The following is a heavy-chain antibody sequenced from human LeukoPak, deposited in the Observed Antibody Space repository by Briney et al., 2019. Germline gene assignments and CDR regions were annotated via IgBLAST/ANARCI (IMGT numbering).Heavy chain of an antibody. CDR2: ISYDGSNK. Sequence: PGGSLRLSCAASGITFNTYSMHWVRQAPGKGLEWVAAISYDGSNKYYADSVKGRFTVSRDNSKNTLYLQLNSLRAEDTAVYYCASQIAAAGTYLTPHYWGQGTLVTVSS. J-gene: IGHJ4*02. V-gene: IGHV3-30*04. CDR3: ASQIAAAGTYLTPHY. CDR1: GITFNTYS. D-gene: IGHD6-13*01.